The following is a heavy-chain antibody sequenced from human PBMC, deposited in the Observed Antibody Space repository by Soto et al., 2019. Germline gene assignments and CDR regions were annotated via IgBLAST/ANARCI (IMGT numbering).Heavy chain of an antibody. J-gene: IGHJ4*02. CDR3: ARRRDGYNIGGVGPFDY. V-gene: IGHV5-51*01. CDR2: IYPGDSDT. D-gene: IGHD5-12*01. Sequence: GESLKISCKGSGYSFTSHWIGWVRQMPVKGLEWMGIIYPGDSDTRYSPSFQGQVTISADKSISTAYLQWSSLKASDTAMYYCARRRDGYNIGGVGPFDYWGQGTLVTVSS. CDR1: GYSFTSHW.